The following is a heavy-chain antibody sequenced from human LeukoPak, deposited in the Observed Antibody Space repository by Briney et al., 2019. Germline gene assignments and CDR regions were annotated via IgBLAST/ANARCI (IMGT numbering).Heavy chain of an antibody. CDR2: INHSGST. CDR1: GGSFSGYY. D-gene: IGHD2-15*01. J-gene: IGHJ6*03. Sequence: SETLSLTCAVYGGSFSGYYWSWIRQPPGKGLEWIGEINHSGSTNYNPSLKSRVTISVDTSKNQFSLKLSSVTAADTAAYYCARGRYCSGGSCYRRSYYYYMDVWGKGTTVTVSS. CDR3: ARGRYCSGGSCYRRSYYYYMDV. V-gene: IGHV4-34*01.